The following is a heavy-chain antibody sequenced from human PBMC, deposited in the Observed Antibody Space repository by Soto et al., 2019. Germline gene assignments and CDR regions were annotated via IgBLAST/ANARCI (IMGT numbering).Heavy chain of an antibody. CDR2: MYSGGST. J-gene: IGHJ4*02. D-gene: IGHD3-10*01. CDR3: ARGPGGFGELSLDY. Sequence: QVRLQESGPGLVKPSETLSLTCTVSGGSIRSYYWSWIRQPAGKGLEWIGRMYSGGSTNYNPSLESRVTMSVDMSKNQFSLNLSSVTAADTAVYYCARGPGGFGELSLDYWGQGTLVTVSS. V-gene: IGHV4-4*07. CDR1: GGSIRSYY.